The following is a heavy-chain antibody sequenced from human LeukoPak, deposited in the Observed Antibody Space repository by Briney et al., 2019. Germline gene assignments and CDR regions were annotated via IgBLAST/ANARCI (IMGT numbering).Heavy chain of an antibody. D-gene: IGHD6-6*01. CDR2: MNPNSGNT. Sequence: ASVKVSCKASGYTFTNYDINWLRRATGQGLEWMGWMNPNSGNTGYAQKFQGRVTMTRNTSISTAYMELSSLRSDDTAVYYCARDDIAARRMGYWGQGTLVTVSS. V-gene: IGHV1-8*01. J-gene: IGHJ4*02. CDR3: ARDDIAARRMGY. CDR1: GYTFTNYD.